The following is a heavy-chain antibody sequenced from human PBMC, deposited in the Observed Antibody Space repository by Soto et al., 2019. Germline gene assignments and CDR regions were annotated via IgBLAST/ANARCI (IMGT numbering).Heavy chain of an antibody. CDR1: GGSFSGFY. Sequence: SETLSLTCGVSGGSFSGFYWSWIRQPPGTGLEWIGEINHSGSTNYNPSLKSRVTVSVDTSKSQFSLKLSSVTAADTAIYYCARRQSYYDTSGYYSYSFGYWGQGTLVTVSS. J-gene: IGHJ4*02. D-gene: IGHD3-22*01. CDR2: INHSGST. CDR3: ARRQSYYDTSGYYSYSFGY. V-gene: IGHV4-34*01.